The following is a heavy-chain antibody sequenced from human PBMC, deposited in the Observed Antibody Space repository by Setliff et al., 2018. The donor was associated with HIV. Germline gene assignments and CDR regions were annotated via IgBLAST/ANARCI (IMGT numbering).Heavy chain of an antibody. CDR2: ISSVSGSTI. Sequence: PGGSLRLSCAASGFTFSTYGMNWVRQAPGKGLEWVSYISSVSGSTIYYADSVKGRFTISRDNAKNSMFLQMNSLRAEDTAVYYCARTNNNYYYDTSDYFAGYYFDSWGQGTLVTVSS. V-gene: IGHV3-48*01. CDR1: GFTFSTYG. J-gene: IGHJ4*02. D-gene: IGHD3-22*01. CDR3: ARTNNNYYYDTSDYFAGYYFDS.